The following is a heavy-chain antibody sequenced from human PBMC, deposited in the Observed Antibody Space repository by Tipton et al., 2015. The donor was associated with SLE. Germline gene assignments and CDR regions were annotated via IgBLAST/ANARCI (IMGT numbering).Heavy chain of an antibody. CDR1: GGSITSHY. CDR2: IYNTGST. Sequence: TLSLTCTVSGGSITSHYWTWFRESPGKGLEWIGYIYNTGSTNYNPSLKSRVTIELDPSKNQFSLKLSSVTAADTAIYYCANYRGENGWYVLDYWGRGTLVTVSS. V-gene: IGHV4-59*11. D-gene: IGHD6-19*01. J-gene: IGHJ4*02. CDR3: ANYRGENGWYVLDY.